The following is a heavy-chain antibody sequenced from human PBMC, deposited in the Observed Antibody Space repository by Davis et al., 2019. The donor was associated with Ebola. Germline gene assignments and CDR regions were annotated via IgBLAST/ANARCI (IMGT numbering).Heavy chain of an antibody. Sequence: GESLKLSCAASGFTFSSYSMNWVRQAPGKGLEWVSSISSSSSYIYYADSVKGRFTISRDNAKNSLYLQMNSLRAEDTAVYYCARDASSSGDYWGQGTLVTVSS. V-gene: IGHV3-21*01. CDR2: ISSSSSYI. CDR3: ARDASSSGDY. J-gene: IGHJ4*02. CDR1: GFTFSSYS. D-gene: IGHD6-6*01.